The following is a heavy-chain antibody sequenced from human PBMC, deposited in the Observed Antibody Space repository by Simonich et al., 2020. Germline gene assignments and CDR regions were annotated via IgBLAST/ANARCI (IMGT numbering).Heavy chain of an antibody. J-gene: IGHJ3*02. D-gene: IGHD1-26*01. V-gene: IGHV3-21*01. Sequence: EVQLVESGGGLVKPGGSLRLSCAASGFTFSSYSMNWVRQAPGKGREGVSSISSRSSYIYYADSVKGRFTISRDNAKNSLYLQMNSLRAEDTAVYYCARGIVGASGAFDIWGQGTMVTVSS. CDR2: ISSRSSYI. CDR3: ARGIVGASGAFDI. CDR1: GFTFSSYS.